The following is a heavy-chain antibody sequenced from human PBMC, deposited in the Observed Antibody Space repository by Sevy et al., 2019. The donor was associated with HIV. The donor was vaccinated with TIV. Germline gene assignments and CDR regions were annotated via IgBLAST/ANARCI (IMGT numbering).Heavy chain of an antibody. CDR3: AREFTGWDLHLDY. CDR2: INAGNGNT. D-gene: IGHD1-26*01. Sequence: ASMKVSCKASGYTFTSYAMHWVRQAPGQRLEWMGWINAGNGNTKYSQKFQGRVTITRDTSASTAYMELSSLRSEDTAVYYWAREFTGWDLHLDYWGQGTLVTVSS. CDR1: GYTFTSYA. J-gene: IGHJ4*02. V-gene: IGHV1-3*01.